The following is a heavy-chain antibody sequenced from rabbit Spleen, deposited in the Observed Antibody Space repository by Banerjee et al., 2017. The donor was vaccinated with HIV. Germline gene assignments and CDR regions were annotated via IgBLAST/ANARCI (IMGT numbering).Heavy chain of an antibody. Sequence: QSLEESGGGLVQPEGSLTLTCTASGFSFSSSDYMCWVRQAPGKGLEWISCFAGSSSGFTYSATWAKGRFTCSKTSSTTVTLQMTSLTVADTATYFCARDTGSSFSSYGMDLWGPGTLVTVS. D-gene: IGHD8-1*01. CDR2: FAGSSSGFT. CDR1: GFSFSSSDY. J-gene: IGHJ6*01. V-gene: IGHV1S40*01. CDR3: ARDTGSSFSSYGMDL.